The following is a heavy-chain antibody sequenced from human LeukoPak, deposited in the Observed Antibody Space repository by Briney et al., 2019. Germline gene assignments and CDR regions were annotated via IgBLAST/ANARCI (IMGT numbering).Heavy chain of an antibody. V-gene: IGHV1-69*05. CDR2: IIPIFGTA. J-gene: IGHJ4*02. D-gene: IGHD3-3*01. CDR1: GGTFSSYA. CDR3: ARAITIFGVVITYFDY. Sequence: SVKVSCKASGGTFSSYAITWARQAPGQGLEWMGGIIPIFGTANYAQKFQGRVTITTDESTSTAYMELSSLRSEDTAVYYCARAITIFGVVITYFDYWGQGTLVTVSS.